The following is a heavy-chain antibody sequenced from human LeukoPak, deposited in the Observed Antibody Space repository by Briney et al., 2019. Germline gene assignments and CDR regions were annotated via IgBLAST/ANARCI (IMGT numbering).Heavy chain of an antibody. D-gene: IGHD6-13*01. Sequence: GGSLRLSCAPSRFTFDVYAMHWVRRAPGECLEWVSLISGDGGSTYYADSVKGRFTIYRDNSRNSLYLQMNSLRTKDSALYFCVKAGSKYSSRLSNFDHWGQGTVVTVSS. CDR2: ISGDGGST. CDR3: VKAGSKYSSRLSNFDH. V-gene: IGHV3-43*02. J-gene: IGHJ4*02. CDR1: RFTFDVYA.